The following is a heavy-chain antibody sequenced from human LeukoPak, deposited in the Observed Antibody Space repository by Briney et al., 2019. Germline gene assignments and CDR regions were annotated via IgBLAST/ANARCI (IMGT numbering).Heavy chain of an antibody. Sequence: ASVKVSCKASGYGFTDFYLHWVRQAPGQGSEWMGWINPKSGGTNYAQKFQGRVTMTRDTSISTVYMELRRLISDDTALYYCVRDSRGGGSGFFGWGLGTLVTVSS. V-gene: IGHV1-2*02. CDR2: INPKSGGT. D-gene: IGHD3-16*01. CDR3: VRDSRGGGSGFFG. CDR1: GYGFTDFY. J-gene: IGHJ4*02.